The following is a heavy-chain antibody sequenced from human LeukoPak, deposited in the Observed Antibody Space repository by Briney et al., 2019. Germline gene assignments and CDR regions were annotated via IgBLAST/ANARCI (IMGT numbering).Heavy chain of an antibody. CDR1: GDSINSLDL. Sequence: KPSETLSLTCTVSGDSINSLDLWSWLRQPPGKGLEWIGEMYLSGTTHSNPSVKSRVTISIDKSKKQFFLNLSSVTAADTAVYYCAGLVGRYSSGLYYYYFDYWGQGTLVTVSS. D-gene: IGHD3-22*01. J-gene: IGHJ4*02. CDR2: MYLSGTT. V-gene: IGHV4-4*02. CDR3: AGLVGRYSSGLYYYYFDY.